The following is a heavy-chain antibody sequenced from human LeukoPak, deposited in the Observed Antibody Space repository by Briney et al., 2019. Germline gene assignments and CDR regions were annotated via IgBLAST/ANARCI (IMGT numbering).Heavy chain of an antibody. Sequence: SETLSLTCSVSGGSINSYYWGWVRPPAGQGLEWIGRIYTTGAPHYRHSLKSRLPMSVDTSKNQFPLKLRSVTAADTSVYYCGRQGYTASYYFVDYWSQGTLVTVSS. D-gene: IGHD3-10*01. V-gene: IGHV4-4*07. J-gene: IGHJ4*02. CDR2: IYTTGAP. CDR3: GRQGYTASYYFVDY. CDR1: GGSINSYY.